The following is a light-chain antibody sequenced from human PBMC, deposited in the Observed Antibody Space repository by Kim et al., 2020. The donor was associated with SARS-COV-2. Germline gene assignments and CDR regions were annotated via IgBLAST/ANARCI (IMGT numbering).Light chain of an antibody. V-gene: IGKV1-39*01. CDR3: QQTWT. J-gene: IGKJ1*01. CDR2: AAS. CDR1: QSISSY. Sequence: DIQMTQSPSSLSASVGDRVTITCRASQSISSYLNWYQQKPGKAPKLRIYAASSLQSGVPSRFSGSGSGTDFTLTISSLQPEDFATYYCQQTWTFGQGTKVDIK.